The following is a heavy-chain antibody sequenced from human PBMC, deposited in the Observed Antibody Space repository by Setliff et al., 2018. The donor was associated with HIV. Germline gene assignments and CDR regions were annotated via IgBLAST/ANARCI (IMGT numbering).Heavy chain of an antibody. CDR1: GGTFSSYA. CDR2: IIPVFRTA. J-gene: IGHJ4*02. CDR3: AIGSSNWPHRPNNYYFDY. Sequence: SVKVSCKASGGTFSSYAISWVRQAPGQGLEWMGGIIPVFRTANYAQKFQGRVTITAEESTSTAYMELSSLRSEDTAVYYCAIGSSNWPHRPNNYYFDYWGQGTPVTVSS. V-gene: IGHV1-69*13. D-gene: IGHD6-13*01.